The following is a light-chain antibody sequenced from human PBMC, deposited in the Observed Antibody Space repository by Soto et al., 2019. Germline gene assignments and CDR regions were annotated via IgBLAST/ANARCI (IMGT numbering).Light chain of an antibody. CDR3: MQGTHWPFT. J-gene: IGKJ2*01. Sequence: EVVMTQSPLSLPVTLGQPASISCKSTQGLVYSDGNIYLNGFHQRPGQSPRRLIHKISDRDSGVRDRFSGSGSGTDFTLEISRVEAEDVGIYYCMQGTHWPFTFGQGTKLEIK. CDR1: QGLVYSDGNIY. CDR2: KIS. V-gene: IGKV2-30*01.